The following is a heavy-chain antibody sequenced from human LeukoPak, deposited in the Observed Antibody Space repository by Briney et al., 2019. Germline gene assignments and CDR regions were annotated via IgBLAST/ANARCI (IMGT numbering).Heavy chain of an antibody. CDR1: GFTFSSYG. CDR2: KSYDGSNK. CDR3: AKEGSEDDYVWGSYRPYYFDY. Sequence: GGSLRLSCAASGFTFSSYGMHWVRQAPGKGLEWVAVKSYDGSNKYYADSVKGRFTISRDNSKNTLYLQMDSLRAEDTAVYYCAKEGSEDDYVWGSYRPYYFDYWGQGALVTVSS. V-gene: IGHV3-30*18. J-gene: IGHJ4*02. D-gene: IGHD3-16*02.